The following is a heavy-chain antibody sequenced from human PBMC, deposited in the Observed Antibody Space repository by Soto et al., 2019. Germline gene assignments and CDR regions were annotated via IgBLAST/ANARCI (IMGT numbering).Heavy chain of an antibody. V-gene: IGHV3-7*01. Sequence: PGGSLRLSCAASGFTFSNYWMNWVRRAPGKGLEWVADIKEDGSEIYYVDSVKGRFTISRDNAKDSLYLQMNSLRVEDTAVYYCATQTHFDYWGQGVLVTVSS. CDR1: GFTFSNYW. CDR2: IKEDGSEI. CDR3: ATQTHFDY. J-gene: IGHJ4*02.